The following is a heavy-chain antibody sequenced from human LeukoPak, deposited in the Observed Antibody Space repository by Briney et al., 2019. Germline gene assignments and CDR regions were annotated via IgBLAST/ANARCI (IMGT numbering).Heavy chain of an antibody. Sequence: PGGSLRLSCTASGFTFGSYALSWFRQAPGKGLEWVAFIRSKTYRGTTEYAASVKGRFTISRDDSKSIAYLQMNSLKTEDTAVYYCARANSFDSSGYYFDYWGQGTLVTVSS. J-gene: IGHJ4*02. CDR3: ARANSFDSSGYYFDY. D-gene: IGHD3-22*01. CDR2: IRSKTYRGTT. V-gene: IGHV3-49*03. CDR1: GFTFGSYA.